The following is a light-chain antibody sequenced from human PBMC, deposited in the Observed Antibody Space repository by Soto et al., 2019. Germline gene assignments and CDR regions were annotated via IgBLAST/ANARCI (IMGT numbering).Light chain of an antibody. CDR3: QPFNTNPFT. V-gene: IGKV1-13*02. CDR2: DVS. J-gene: IGKJ5*01. Sequence: AIQLTQSPSSLSASVGDRVTITCRASQDIRGALAWYQQKPGKAPKFLIFDVSTLQSGVPSRFSGSGSGTDFTLTISSLQPEDFGTYYCQPFNTNPFTFGQGTRLEIK. CDR1: QDIRGA.